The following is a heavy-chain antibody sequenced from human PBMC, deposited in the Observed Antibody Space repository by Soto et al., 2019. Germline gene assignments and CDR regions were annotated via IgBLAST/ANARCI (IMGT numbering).Heavy chain of an antibody. CDR3: VRSSGWTGDY. Sequence: PGGSLRLSCVASGFTFSSHWMSWVRQVPGKGLEWVANIKEDGTEINYVDSVKGRFAISRDNAKNSLYLQMNSLRVDDTAVYHCVRSSGWTGDYWGQGIFVTVSS. J-gene: IGHJ4*02. CDR2: IKEDGTEI. CDR1: GFTFSSHW. D-gene: IGHD3-10*01. V-gene: IGHV3-7*04.